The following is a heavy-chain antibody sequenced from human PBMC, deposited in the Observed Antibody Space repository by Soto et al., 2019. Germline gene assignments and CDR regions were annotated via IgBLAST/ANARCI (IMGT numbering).Heavy chain of an antibody. CDR2: IYYSGST. CDR3: ARYVDRSYERYYYGIDV. V-gene: IGHV4-39*01. J-gene: IGHJ6*02. Sequence: QLQLQESGPGLVKPSETLSLTCTVSGGSISSSSYYWGWIRQPPGKGLEWIGSIYYSGSTYYNPSPKSRVTISPDTSKNQFSLKLSSVTAADTAGYYCARYVDRSYERYYYGIDVWGQGTTVTVSS. D-gene: IGHD3-3*01. CDR1: GGSISSSSYY.